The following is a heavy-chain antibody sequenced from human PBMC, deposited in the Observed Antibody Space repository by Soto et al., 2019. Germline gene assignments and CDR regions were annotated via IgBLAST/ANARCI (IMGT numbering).Heavy chain of an antibody. Sequence: SETLSLTCSVSGGSISSSSYYWGWIRQPPGKGLEWIGSIYHSGSTYYNPSLKSRVTISVDTSKNQFSLKLSSVTAADTAVYYCARTYYDFWSGYFGRRTHGMDVWGQGTTVTVSS. D-gene: IGHD3-3*01. CDR2: IYHSGST. CDR3: ARTYYDFWSGYFGRRTHGMDV. V-gene: IGHV4-39*07. CDR1: GGSISSSSYY. J-gene: IGHJ6*02.